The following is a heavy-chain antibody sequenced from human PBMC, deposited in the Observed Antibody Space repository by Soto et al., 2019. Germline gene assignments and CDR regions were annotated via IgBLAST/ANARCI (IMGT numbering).Heavy chain of an antibody. Sequence: EVQLVESGRGLVQPGGSLRLSCSASGFTFSSYAMHWVRQAPGKGLEYVSAISSNGGSTYYADSVKGRFTISRDNSKNTLYLQMSSLRAEDTAVYYCVKYGSGTYYYYGMDVWGQGTTVTVSS. CDR2: ISSNGGST. V-gene: IGHV3-64D*06. CDR1: GFTFSSYA. J-gene: IGHJ6*02. D-gene: IGHD3-10*01. CDR3: VKYGSGTYYYYGMDV.